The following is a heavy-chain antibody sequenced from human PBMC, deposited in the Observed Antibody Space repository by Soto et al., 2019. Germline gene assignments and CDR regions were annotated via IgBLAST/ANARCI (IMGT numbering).Heavy chain of an antibody. Sequence: PGGSLRLSCAASGFTFSSYWMHWVRQAPGKGLVWVSRINSDGSSTSYADSVKGRFTISRDNAKNTLYLQMNSLRAEDTAVYYCARETPRYYYYYYGMDVWGQGTTVTVSS. CDR3: ARETPRYYYYYYGMDV. J-gene: IGHJ6*02. CDR2: INSDGSST. CDR1: GFTFSSYW. V-gene: IGHV3-74*01. D-gene: IGHD3-16*01.